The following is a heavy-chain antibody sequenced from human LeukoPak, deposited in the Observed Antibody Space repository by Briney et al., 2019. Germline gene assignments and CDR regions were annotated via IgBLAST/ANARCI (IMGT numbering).Heavy chain of an antibody. J-gene: IGHJ4*02. V-gene: IGHV3-7*01. CDR2: VKEDGSQK. CDR3: AREAY. CDR1: GLTFSRYW. Sequence: GGSLRLSCAASGLTFSRYWMSWVRQAPGKGLEWVASVKEDGSQKNYMDSVKGRFTISRDNAKKSLVLEMNSLRVEDTAVYYCAREAYWGPGILVTVSS.